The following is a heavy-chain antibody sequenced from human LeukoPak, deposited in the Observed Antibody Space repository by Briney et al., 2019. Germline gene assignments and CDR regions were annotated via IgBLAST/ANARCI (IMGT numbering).Heavy chain of an antibody. CDR2: ISGSGGST. Sequence: GGSLRLSCAASGFTFSSYTMSWVRQAPGKGLEWVSAISGSGGSTYYADSVKGRFTISRDNSKNTLYLQMNSLRAEDTAVYYCARDGVGSVGYCSSTSCYLGYWGQGTLVAVSS. CDR3: ARDGVGSVGYCSSTSCYLGY. J-gene: IGHJ4*02. CDR1: GFTFSSYT. V-gene: IGHV3-23*01. D-gene: IGHD2-2*01.